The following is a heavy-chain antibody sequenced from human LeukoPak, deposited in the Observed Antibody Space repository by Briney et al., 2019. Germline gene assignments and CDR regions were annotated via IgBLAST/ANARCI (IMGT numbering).Heavy chain of an antibody. J-gene: IGHJ4*02. CDR3: VRDGDSGGYYYGPFDN. CDR2: ISSSRRTI. CDR1: GFTFSLFG. V-gene: IGHV3-48*04. D-gene: IGHD3-22*01. Sequence: GGSLRLSCAASGFTFSLFGMTWIRQAPGKGLEWISYISSSRRTINYADSVKGRFTISRDNAKNSLYLQMNNLRAEDTAVYYCVRDGDSGGYYYGPFDNWGQGTLVTVSS.